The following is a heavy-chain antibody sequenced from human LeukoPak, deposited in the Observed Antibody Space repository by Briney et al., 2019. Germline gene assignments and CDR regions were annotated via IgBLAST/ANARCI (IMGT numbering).Heavy chain of an antibody. CDR3: ARAPIGTYGMDV. D-gene: IGHD3-10*01. Sequence: GGSLRLSCAASGFTFSSYGMHWVRQAPGKGLEWVAVIWYDGSNKYYADSVKGRFTISRDNSKNTLYLQMNSLRAEDTAVYYCARAPIGTYGMDVWGQGTTVTVSS. CDR2: IWYDGSNK. V-gene: IGHV3-33*01. J-gene: IGHJ6*02. CDR1: GFTFSSYG.